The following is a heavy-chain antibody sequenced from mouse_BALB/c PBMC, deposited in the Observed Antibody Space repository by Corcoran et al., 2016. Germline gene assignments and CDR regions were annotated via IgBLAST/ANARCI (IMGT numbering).Heavy chain of an antibody. CDR1: GYSFTDYY. Sequence: EVKLQQSGHELVTPGPSVKMSCKASGYSFTDYYMKWVKPSHRKSLEWIGDINPNNGGTSYKQKFKGKDTLTVNKSYSTAYMQLTSLTSDDSAVYYCARDWDWFFDVWGAGTTVTVSS. J-gene: IGHJ1*01. V-gene: IGHV1-26*01. D-gene: IGHD4-1*01. CDR2: INPNNGGT. CDR3: ARDWDWFFDV.